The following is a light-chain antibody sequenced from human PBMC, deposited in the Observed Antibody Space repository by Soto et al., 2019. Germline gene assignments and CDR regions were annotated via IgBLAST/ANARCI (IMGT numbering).Light chain of an antibody. CDR1: QDIKKN. J-gene: IGKJ2*01. Sequence: DIQMTQSPSSLSASVGDRVTITCQASQDIKKNVNWYQQKPGQPPRLLIYWASTRESGVPDRFTGSGSGTDFTLTISSLQADDVAVYYCQQYYGTPYTFGQGTKLEI. V-gene: IGKV4-1*01. CDR3: QQYYGTPYT. CDR2: WAS.